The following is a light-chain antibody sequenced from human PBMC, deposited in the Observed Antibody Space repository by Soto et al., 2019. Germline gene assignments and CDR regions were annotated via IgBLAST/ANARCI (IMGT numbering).Light chain of an antibody. J-gene: IGKJ2*01. V-gene: IGKV3-15*01. Sequence: EIVLTQSPATLSVSPGERATLSCRASQSVFSDLAWYQQKPGQTPRLLIYGASTRATGIPARFSGSGSGTEFTLTISSLQSEDFGVYSCQQYNNWPPLYTFGQGTKLEIK. CDR3: QQYNNWPPLYT. CDR1: QSVFSD. CDR2: GAS.